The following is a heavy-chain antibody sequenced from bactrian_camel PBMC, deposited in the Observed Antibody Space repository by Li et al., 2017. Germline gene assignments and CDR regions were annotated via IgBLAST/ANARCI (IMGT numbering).Heavy chain of an antibody. Sequence: QVQLVESGGGSVQAEGALRLSCAASGRIYSDYVMGWFRQFPGKQREAVATIDSSGRTVYADSMKGRFTIAFDNAEKILYLEMNNLNDEDTALYRCAASWGMSAMAALGRIAQDDFGYWGEGTQVTVS. CDR3: AASWGMSAMAALGRIAQDDFGY. V-gene: IGHV3S53*01. CDR2: IDSSGRT. CDR1: GRIYSDYV. D-gene: IGHD5*01. J-gene: IGHJ6*01.